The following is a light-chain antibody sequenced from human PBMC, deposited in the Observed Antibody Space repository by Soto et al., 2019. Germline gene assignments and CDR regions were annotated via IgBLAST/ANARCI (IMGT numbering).Light chain of an antibody. Sequence: QSVLTQPPSASGTPGQRVTISCSGGTSSIGRNYVYWYQQLPGTAPKLVIYRNNQRPSGVPDRFSGSKSGTSAPLAIRGLRSEDEADYYCAAWDDSLSGLYVFGTGTKLTV. CDR3: AAWDDSLSGLYV. V-gene: IGLV1-47*01. CDR1: TSSIGRNY. CDR2: RNN. J-gene: IGLJ1*01.